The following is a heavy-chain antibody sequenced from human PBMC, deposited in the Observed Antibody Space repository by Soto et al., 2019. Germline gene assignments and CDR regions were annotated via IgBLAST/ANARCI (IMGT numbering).Heavy chain of an antibody. D-gene: IGHD3-9*01. CDR2: ISAYNDNT. V-gene: IGHV1-18*01. J-gene: IGHJ4*02. Sequence: ASVKVSCKASGYTFSDYGINWVRQAPGQGLEWMGWISAYNDNTNFAQKFQDRVTMTTDTSTSTAYLDLRNLRSDDTAVYYCARADAVITINFDLWGQGTLVTVSS. CDR3: ARADAVITINFDL. CDR1: GYTFSDYG.